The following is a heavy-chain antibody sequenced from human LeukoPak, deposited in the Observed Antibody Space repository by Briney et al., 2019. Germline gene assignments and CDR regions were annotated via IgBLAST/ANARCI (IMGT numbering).Heavy chain of an antibody. CDR3: ARFRGRSAYYLDY. J-gene: IGHJ4*02. D-gene: IGHD2-15*01. CDR1: GYSISTGYY. V-gene: IGHV4-38-2*01. Sequence: SETLSLTCAVSGYSISTGYYWGWIRQPPGKGLEWIGNIYYTGSTFYNPSLKSRVTMSVDTSNNQFSLKLSSVTAADTAVYYCARFRGRSAYYLDYWGQGTLVTVSS. CDR2: IYYTGST.